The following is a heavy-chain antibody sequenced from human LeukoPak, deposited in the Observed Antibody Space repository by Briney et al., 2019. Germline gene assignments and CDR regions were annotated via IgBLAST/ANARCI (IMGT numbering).Heavy chain of an antibody. V-gene: IGHV3-23*01. J-gene: IGHJ4*02. CDR2: ISGSGGST. CDR1: GFTFSSYA. Sequence: GGALRLSCAASGFTFSSYAMSWVRQAPGKGLEWVSAISGSGGSTYYADSVKGRFTISRDNSKNTLYLQMNSLRAEDTAVYYCAKMDDSSGYYSDWGQGTLVTVSS. CDR3: AKMDDSSGYYSD. D-gene: IGHD3-22*01.